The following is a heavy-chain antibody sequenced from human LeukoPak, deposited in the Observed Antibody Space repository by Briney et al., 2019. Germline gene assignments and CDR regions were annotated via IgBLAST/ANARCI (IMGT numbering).Heavy chain of an antibody. V-gene: IGHV4-39*07. CDR2: IYYSGST. Sequence: SETLSLTCTVSGGSISSSSYYWGWIRQPPGKGLEWIGSIYYSGSTYYNPSLKSRVTISVDTSKNQFSLKLSSVTAADTAVYYCARGSQEAARLYYFDYWGQGTLVTVSS. CDR1: GGSISSSSYY. CDR3: ARGSQEAARLYYFDY. J-gene: IGHJ4*02. D-gene: IGHD4/OR15-4a*01.